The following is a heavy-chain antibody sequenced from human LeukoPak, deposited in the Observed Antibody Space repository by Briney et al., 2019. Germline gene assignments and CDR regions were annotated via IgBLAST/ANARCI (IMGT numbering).Heavy chain of an antibody. Sequence: GGSLRLSCAASGFTFSGFAMSWVRRTPGKGLEWVSGISGSGDNTLYADSVKGRFTISRDNSKNTLYLEMNSLRAEDTAVYYCARDYPRTGYWGQGTLVTVSS. CDR2: ISGSGDNT. CDR3: ARDYPRTGY. D-gene: IGHD1/OR15-1a*01. CDR1: GFTFSGFA. V-gene: IGHV3-23*01. J-gene: IGHJ4*02.